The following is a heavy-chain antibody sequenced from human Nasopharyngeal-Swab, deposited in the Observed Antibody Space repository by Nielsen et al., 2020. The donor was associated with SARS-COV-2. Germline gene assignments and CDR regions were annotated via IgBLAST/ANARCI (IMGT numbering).Heavy chain of an antibody. Sequence: ASVKVSCKASGYTFTAYYMHWVRQAPGQGLEWMGWINPNSGGTNYAQKFQGRVTMTRDTSLSTAYMELSSLRSEDTAVYYCATAVVVTAISWFDPWGQGTLVTVSS. V-gene: IGHV1-2*02. CDR2: INPNSGGT. J-gene: IGHJ5*02. CDR3: ATAVVVTAISWFDP. CDR1: GYTFTAYY. D-gene: IGHD2-21*02.